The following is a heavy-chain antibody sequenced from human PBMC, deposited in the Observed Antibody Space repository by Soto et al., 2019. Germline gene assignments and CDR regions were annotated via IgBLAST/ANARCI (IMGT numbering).Heavy chain of an antibody. V-gene: IGHV3-30-3*01. CDR3: ARELMVYAITVQYYYYGMDV. D-gene: IGHD2-8*01. J-gene: IGHJ6*02. CDR1: GSTFSSYA. Sequence: RLSCAASGSTFSSYAMHWVRQAPGKGLEWVAVISYDGSNKYYADSVKGRFTISRDNSKNTLYLQMNSLRAEDTAVYYCARELMVYAITVQYYYYGMDVWGQGTTVTVSS. CDR2: ISYDGSNK.